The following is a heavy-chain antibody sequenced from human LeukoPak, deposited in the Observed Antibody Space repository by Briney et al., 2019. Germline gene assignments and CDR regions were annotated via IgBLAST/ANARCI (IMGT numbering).Heavy chain of an antibody. CDR2: ISAYNGNT. CDR1: GYTFTSYG. Sequence: ASVKVSCKASGYTFTSYGISWVRQAPGQGLEWMGWISAYNGNTNYAQKLQGRVTMTTDISTSTAYMELRSLRSDDTAVYYCARSVSYYYDSSGYYYFDYWGQGTLVTVSS. D-gene: IGHD3-22*01. J-gene: IGHJ4*02. CDR3: ARSVSYYYDSSGYYYFDY. V-gene: IGHV1-18*01.